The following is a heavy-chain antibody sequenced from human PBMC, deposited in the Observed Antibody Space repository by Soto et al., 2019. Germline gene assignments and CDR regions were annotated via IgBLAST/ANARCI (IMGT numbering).Heavy chain of an antibody. CDR2: ISGSAGTT. Sequence: GGSLRLSCAAPGFTFNSYVMTWVRQAPGKGLEWVSSISGSAGTTFYADSVKGRFTVSRDTSKNTLYLQMNNLRADDTAEYYCAGTFYSESGGYYYWGQGALVTVSS. V-gene: IGHV3-23*01. CDR1: GFTFNSYV. J-gene: IGHJ4*02. CDR3: AGTFYSESGGYYY. D-gene: IGHD3-22*01.